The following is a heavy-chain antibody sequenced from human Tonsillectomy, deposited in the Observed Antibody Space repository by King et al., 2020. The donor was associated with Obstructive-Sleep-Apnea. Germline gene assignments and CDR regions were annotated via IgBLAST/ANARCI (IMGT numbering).Heavy chain of an antibody. Sequence: QLVQSGGGLVQPGGSLRLSCAASGFTFSSYAMSWVRQAPGKGLEWVSAISGSGGSTYYADSVKGRFTISRDNSKNTLYLQMNSLRAEDTAVYYCASIKQGTYYDIWTGPRGLDYWGQGTLVTVSS. J-gene: IGHJ4*02. CDR1: GFTFSSYA. V-gene: IGHV3-23*04. CDR3: ASIKQGTYYDIWTGPRGLDY. CDR2: ISGSGGST. D-gene: IGHD3-9*01.